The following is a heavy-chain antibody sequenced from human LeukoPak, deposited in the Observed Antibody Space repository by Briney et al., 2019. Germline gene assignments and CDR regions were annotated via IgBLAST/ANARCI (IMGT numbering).Heavy chain of an antibody. CDR3: ARAGYDFWSGYYTLPSFDY. CDR1: GFTVSSNY. CDR2: IYSGGST. Sequence: PGGSLRLSCAASGFTVSSNYMSWVRQAPGKGPEWVSVIYSGGSTYYADSVKGRFTISRDNSKNTLYLQMNSLRAEDTAVYYCARAGYDFWSGYYTLPSFDYWGQGTLVTVSS. V-gene: IGHV3-66*02. J-gene: IGHJ4*02. D-gene: IGHD3-3*01.